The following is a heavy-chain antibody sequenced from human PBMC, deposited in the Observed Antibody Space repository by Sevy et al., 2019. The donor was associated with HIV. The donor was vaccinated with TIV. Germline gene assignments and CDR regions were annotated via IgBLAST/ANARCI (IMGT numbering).Heavy chain of an antibody. J-gene: IGHJ4*02. Sequence: SETLSLTCAVYSGSFSAYYWSWIRQPPGKGLEWIGEINHSGSTNYHPSLKSRVTISLHTSKNQFSLKLTSVTAADTAVYYCARGVTVTTVPYYFDSWGQRTLVTVSS. CDR2: INHSGST. CDR1: SGSFSAYY. D-gene: IGHD4-4*01. V-gene: IGHV4-34*01. CDR3: ARGVTVTTVPYYFDS.